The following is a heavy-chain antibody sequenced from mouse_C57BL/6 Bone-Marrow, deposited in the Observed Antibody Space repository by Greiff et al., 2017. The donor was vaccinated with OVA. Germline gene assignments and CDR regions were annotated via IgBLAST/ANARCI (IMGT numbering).Heavy chain of an antibody. Sequence: EVMLVESGGDLVKPGGSLKLSCAASGFTFSSYGMSWVRQTPDKRLEWVATISSGGSYTYYPDSVKGRFTISRDNAKNTLYLQMSSLKSEDTAMYYCARHTRRGFAYWGQGTLVTVSA. CDR2: ISSGGSYT. V-gene: IGHV5-6*01. CDR1: GFTFSSYG. CDR3: ARHTRRGFAY. J-gene: IGHJ3*01.